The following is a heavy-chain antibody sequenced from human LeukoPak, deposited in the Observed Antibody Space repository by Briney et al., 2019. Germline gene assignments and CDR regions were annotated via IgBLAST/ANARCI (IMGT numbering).Heavy chain of an antibody. CDR3: ARRAGGFQGPNYGMDV. V-gene: IGHV1-2*02. CDR2: INPNSGDT. D-gene: IGHD3-10*01. J-gene: IGHJ6*02. Sequence: ASVKVSCTASGYTFTGDYMHWVRQAPGQGLEWVGWINPNSGDTNYAQNFQGRVTMTRDTSISTAYMEVNMLRSDDTAVYYCARRAGGFQGPNYGMDVWGQGTTVTVSS. CDR1: GYTFTGDY.